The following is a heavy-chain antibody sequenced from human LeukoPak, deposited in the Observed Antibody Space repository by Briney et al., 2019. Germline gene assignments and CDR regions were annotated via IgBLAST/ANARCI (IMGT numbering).Heavy chain of an antibody. CDR3: ARSRDGYNVLDY. D-gene: IGHD5-24*01. CDR2: ISGSGSTI. Sequence: GGSLRLSCAASGFTFNSNCMNWVRQAPGKGLEWVSYISGSGSTIYYADSVKGRFTISRDNAKNSLYLQMNSLRAEDTAVYFCARSRDGYNVLDYWGQGTLVTVSS. V-gene: IGHV3-48*01. J-gene: IGHJ4*02. CDR1: GFTFNSNC.